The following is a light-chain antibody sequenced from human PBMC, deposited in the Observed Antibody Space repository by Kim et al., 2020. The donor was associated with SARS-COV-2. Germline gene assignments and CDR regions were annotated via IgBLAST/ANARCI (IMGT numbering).Light chain of an antibody. V-gene: IGKV1-8*01. CDR3: QQYYSYPRT. J-gene: IGKJ1*01. Sequence: GDRVTITCRASQGISSYLAWYQQKSGKAPKLLIYAASTLQSGVPSRFSGSGSGTDFTLTISCLQSEDFATYYCQQYYSYPRTFGQGTKVDIK. CDR2: AAS. CDR1: QGISSY.